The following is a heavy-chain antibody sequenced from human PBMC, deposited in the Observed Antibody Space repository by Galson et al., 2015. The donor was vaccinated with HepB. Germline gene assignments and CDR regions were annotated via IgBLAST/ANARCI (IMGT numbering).Heavy chain of an antibody. V-gene: IGHV3-9*01. CDR3: AKDGGATVKPKVGDYYYMDV. CDR1: GFTFDDYA. Sequence: SLRLSCAASGFTFDDYAMHWVRQAPGKGLEWVSGISWNSGSIGYADSVKGRFTISRDNAKNSLHLQMNSLRAEDTALYYCAKDGGATVKPKVGDYYYMDVWGKGTTVTVSS. CDR2: ISWNSGSI. D-gene: IGHD4-11*01. J-gene: IGHJ6*03.